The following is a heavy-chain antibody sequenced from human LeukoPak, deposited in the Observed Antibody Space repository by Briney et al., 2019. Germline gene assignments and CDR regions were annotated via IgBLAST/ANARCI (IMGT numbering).Heavy chain of an antibody. CDR2: IKSKVNGGTI. J-gene: IGHJ4*02. CDR1: GFTFSNAW. CDR3: TTTVGYSGYDWGY. Sequence: GGSLRLSCAASGFTFSNAWMSWVRQAPEKGLEWVGRIKSKVNGGTIDYAAPVKGRFTISRDDSKNTLYLQMSSLRTEDTAVYYCTTTVGYSGYDWGYWGQGTLVTVSS. D-gene: IGHD5-12*01. V-gene: IGHV3-15*01.